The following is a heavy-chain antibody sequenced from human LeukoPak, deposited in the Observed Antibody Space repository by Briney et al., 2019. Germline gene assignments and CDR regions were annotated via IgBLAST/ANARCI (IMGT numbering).Heavy chain of an antibody. D-gene: IGHD3-22*01. J-gene: IGHJ4*02. CDR2: ISYDGSNK. CDR1: GFTFSSYG. CDR3: AKGTYYDSSGYSDY. Sequence: GGSLRLSCAASGFTFSSYGMHWVRQAPGQGLEWVAVISYDGSNKYYADSVKGRFTISRDNSKNTLYLQMNSLRAEDTAVYYCAKGTYYDSSGYSDYWSQGTLVTVYS. V-gene: IGHV3-30*18.